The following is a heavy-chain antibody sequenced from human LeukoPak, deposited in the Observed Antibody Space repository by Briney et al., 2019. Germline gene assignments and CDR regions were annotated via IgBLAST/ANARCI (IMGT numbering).Heavy chain of an antibody. CDR1: GCTFTSYG. V-gene: IGHV1-18*01. Sequence: GASVKVSCKASGCTFTSYGISWVRQAPGQGLEWMGWISAYNGNTNYAQKLQGRVTMTTDTSTSTAYMELRSLRSDDTAVYYCARGGYEGPTVWYFDLWGRGTLVTVSS. D-gene: IGHD6-13*01. J-gene: IGHJ2*01. CDR3: ARGGYEGPTVWYFDL. CDR2: ISAYNGNT.